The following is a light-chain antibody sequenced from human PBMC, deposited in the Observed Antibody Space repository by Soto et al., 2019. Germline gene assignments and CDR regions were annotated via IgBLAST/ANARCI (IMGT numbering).Light chain of an antibody. J-gene: IGLJ1*01. CDR1: SSDVGVYKY. Sequence: QSALIQPRSVSGSPGQSVTISCTGTSSDVGVYKYVSWYRQHPGKAPKLMIYDAITRPSGVPDRFSGSKSGNTASLTISGLHAEDEADYYCCSYAGDYTFVFGSGTKLTVL. CDR2: DAI. CDR3: CSYAGDYTFV. V-gene: IGLV2-11*01.